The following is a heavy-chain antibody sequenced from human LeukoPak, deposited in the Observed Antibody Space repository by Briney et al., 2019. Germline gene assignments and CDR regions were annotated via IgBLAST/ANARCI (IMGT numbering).Heavy chain of an antibody. Sequence: SETLSLTCTVSGGSISTSSYYWGWIRQPPGKGLEWIGSIYYSVSTYYNPSLKSRVTISVDTSKNQFSLKLSSVTAADTAVYYCAGRTITFYYYGMDVWGQGTTVTVSS. V-gene: IGHV4-39*07. CDR1: GGSISTSSYY. CDR3: AGRTITFYYYGMDV. J-gene: IGHJ6*02. CDR2: IYYSVST. D-gene: IGHD5-24*01.